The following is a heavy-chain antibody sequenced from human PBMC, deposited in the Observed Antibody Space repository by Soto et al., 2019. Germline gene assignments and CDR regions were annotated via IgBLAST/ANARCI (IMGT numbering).Heavy chain of an antibody. J-gene: IGHJ4*02. CDR1: GGTFSSYT. CDR2: IIPILGIA. D-gene: IGHD3-10*01. Sequence: QVQLVQSGAEVKKPGSSVKVSCKASGGTFSSYTISWVRQAPGQGLEWMGRIIPILGIANYAQKFQGRVTSTADKSTSTAYMELSSLRSEDTAVYYCARDLLRFGELPWGFDYWGQGTLVTVSS. V-gene: IGHV1-69*08. CDR3: ARDLLRFGELPWGFDY.